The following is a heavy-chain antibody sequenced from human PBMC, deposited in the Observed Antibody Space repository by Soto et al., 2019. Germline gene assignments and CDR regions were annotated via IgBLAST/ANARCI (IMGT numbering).Heavy chain of an antibody. CDR1: GYTFTNYG. J-gene: IGHJ6*02. V-gene: IGHV1-18*01. D-gene: IGHD2-21*01. CDR3: ARDMLLGWEIANYYYGMDV. Sequence: ASVKVSCKASGYTFTNYGISWVRQAPGQGLEWMGWISAYNGNTNYAQKLQGRVTMTTDTSTSTAYMELRSLRSDDTAVYYCARDMLLGWEIANYYYGMDVWGQRTTVTVSS. CDR2: ISAYNGNT.